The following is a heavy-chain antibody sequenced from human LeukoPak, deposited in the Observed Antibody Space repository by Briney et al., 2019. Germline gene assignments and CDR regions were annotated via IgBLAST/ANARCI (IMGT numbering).Heavy chain of an antibody. V-gene: IGHV3-7*01. D-gene: IGHD3-3*01. J-gene: IGHJ4*02. Sequence: GETLTLSCAVSGVTISSNSYNWGRQPPGKGLEWVANIKKDGSEQNYADSVKGRFTISRDNAKNSLYLKMNSLSPEDTAVYYCLVFLGGGQGILVTVSS. CDR2: IKKDGSEQ. CDR3: LVFLG. CDR1: GVTISSNS.